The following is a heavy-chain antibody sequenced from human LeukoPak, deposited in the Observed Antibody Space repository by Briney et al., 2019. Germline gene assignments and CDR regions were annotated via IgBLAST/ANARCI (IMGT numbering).Heavy chain of an antibody. Sequence: AGRSLRLSCAASGFTFSSYAMHWVRQAPGKGLEWVAVISYDGSNKYYADSVKGRFTISRDNSKNTLYLQMNSLRAEDTAVYYCARNPDLVVTDYYSDYWGQGTLVTVSS. CDR3: ARNPDLVVTDYYSDY. J-gene: IGHJ4*02. CDR2: ISYDGSNK. D-gene: IGHD2-21*02. CDR1: GFTFSSYA. V-gene: IGHV3-30*04.